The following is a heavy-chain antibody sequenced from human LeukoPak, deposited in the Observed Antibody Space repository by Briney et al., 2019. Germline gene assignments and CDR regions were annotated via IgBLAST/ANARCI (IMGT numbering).Heavy chain of an antibody. CDR2: ISSSGST. Sequence: SETLSLTCTVSGDSISSGDYYWSWIRQPAGKGLEWIGRISSSGSTNYNPSLKSRVTISVDTSKNQFSLKLSSVTAADTAVYFCARGGGHYYYYYMDVWGKGTTVTVSS. J-gene: IGHJ6*03. V-gene: IGHV4-61*02. CDR1: GDSISSGDYY. CDR3: ARGGGHYYYYYMDV.